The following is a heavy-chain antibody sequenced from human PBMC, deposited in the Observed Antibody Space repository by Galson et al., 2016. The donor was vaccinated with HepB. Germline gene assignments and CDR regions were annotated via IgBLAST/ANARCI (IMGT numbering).Heavy chain of an antibody. CDR1: GGSISKSFYY. CDR2: IYYSGST. Sequence: SETLSLTCTVSGGSISKSFYYWGWIRQPPGKGLEWIGSIYYSGSTFYNPSLKSRVTTSIDTSKNQFSLKLSSVTAADTALYYCARSRAGYDSSGYYFWGQGTLVTVSS. D-gene: IGHD3-22*01. V-gene: IGHV4-39*07. CDR3: ARSRAGYDSSGYYF. J-gene: IGHJ4*02.